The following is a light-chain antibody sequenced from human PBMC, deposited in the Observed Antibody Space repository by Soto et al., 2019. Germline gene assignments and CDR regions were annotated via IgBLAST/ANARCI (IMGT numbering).Light chain of an antibody. CDR1: KSIANS. CDR3: QQRSHWPRM. V-gene: IGKV3-11*01. J-gene: IGKJ1*01. Sequence: EIVLTQSPATLSLSPGERATLSCRASKSIANSLAWYQQRPGQVPRLLISDASNRATGTPARFSGSGSGTDFSRTIGSLEPEDFAVYYCQQRSHWPRMFGQGTKVEIK. CDR2: DAS.